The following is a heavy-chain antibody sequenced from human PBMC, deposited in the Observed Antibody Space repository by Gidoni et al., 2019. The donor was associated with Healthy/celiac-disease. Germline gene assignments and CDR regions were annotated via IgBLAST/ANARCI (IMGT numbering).Heavy chain of an antibody. CDR3: AREFPGTDAFDI. Sequence: QVQLVESGGGVVQPGRSLRLSCAASGFTFSSYAMHWVRQAPGKGLEWVAVISYDGSNKYYADSVKGRFTISRDNSKNTLYLQMNSLRAEDTAVYYCAREFPGTDAFDIWGQGTMVTVSS. CDR1: GFTFSSYA. J-gene: IGHJ3*02. D-gene: IGHD1-1*01. V-gene: IGHV3-30-3*01. CDR2: ISYDGSNK.